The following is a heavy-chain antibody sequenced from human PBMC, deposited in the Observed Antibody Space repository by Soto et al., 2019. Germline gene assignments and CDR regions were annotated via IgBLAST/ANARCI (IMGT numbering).Heavy chain of an antibody. D-gene: IGHD4-4*01. Sequence: ASVKVSCEACGFTFTSSAMQWVRQARGQRLEWIGWIVVGSGNTNYAQKFQERVTITRDMSTSTAYMELSSLRSEDTAVYYCAADLTTVTRSFDYWGQGTLVTVSS. CDR3: AADLTTVTRSFDY. J-gene: IGHJ4*02. CDR2: IVVGSGNT. CDR1: GFTFTSSA. V-gene: IGHV1-58*02.